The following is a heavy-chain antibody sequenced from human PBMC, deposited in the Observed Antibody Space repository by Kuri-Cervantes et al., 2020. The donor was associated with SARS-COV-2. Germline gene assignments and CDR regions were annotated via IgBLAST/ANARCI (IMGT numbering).Heavy chain of an antibody. J-gene: IGHJ3*02. CDR2: IKQDGSEK. D-gene: IGHD3-3*01. CDR1: GFTFSSYW. Sequence: GGSLRLSCAASGFTFSSYWMGWVRQAPGKGLEWVANIKQDGSEKYYVDSVKGRFTISRDNAKNSLYLQMNSLRAEDTAVYYCARIGLEWLFDAFDIWGQGTMVTVSS. CDR3: ARIGLEWLFDAFDI. V-gene: IGHV3-7*01.